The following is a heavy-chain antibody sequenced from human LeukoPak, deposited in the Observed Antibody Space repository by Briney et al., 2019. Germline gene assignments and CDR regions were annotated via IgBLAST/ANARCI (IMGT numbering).Heavy chain of an antibody. Sequence: SETLSLTCTVSGGSISSYYWSWIRQPPGKGLEWIGYIYYSGSTNSHNSLKSRVTISVDTSKNQFSLKLSSVTAADTAVYYCAREGLSVYGMDVWGQGTTVTVSS. J-gene: IGHJ6*02. CDR1: GGSISSYY. CDR2: IYYSGST. V-gene: IGHV4-59*01. CDR3: AREGLSVYGMDV. D-gene: IGHD3/OR15-3a*01.